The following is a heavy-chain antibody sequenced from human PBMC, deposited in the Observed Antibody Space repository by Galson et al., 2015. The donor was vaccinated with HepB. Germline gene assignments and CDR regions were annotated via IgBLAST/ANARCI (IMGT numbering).Heavy chain of an antibody. V-gene: IGHV1-69*13. Sequence: SVKVSCKASGYTFTSYAISWVRQAPGQGLEWMGGIIPVFGTANYAQKFQGRVTITADESTSTAYMELSSLRSEDTAVYYCARGGWDGYGSGSYYIYWYFDLWGRGTLVTVSS. CDR2: IIPVFGTA. CDR3: ARGGWDGYGSGSYYIYWYFDL. J-gene: IGHJ2*01. D-gene: IGHD3-10*01. CDR1: GYTFTSYA.